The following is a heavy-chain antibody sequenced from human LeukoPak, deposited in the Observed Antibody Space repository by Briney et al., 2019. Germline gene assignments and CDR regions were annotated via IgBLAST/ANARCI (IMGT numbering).Heavy chain of an antibody. CDR3: ARGGGYASPIGY. J-gene: IGHJ4*02. Sequence: PSETLSLTCTLSGGSISTYYWSWIRQPPGKGLEWIGYIYHSGSTNYNPSLKSRVTISVDASKNQFSLKLSSVTAADTAVYYCARGGGYASPIGYWGQGALVTVSS. V-gene: IGHV4-59*01. CDR2: IYHSGST. D-gene: IGHD5-12*01. CDR1: GGSISTYY.